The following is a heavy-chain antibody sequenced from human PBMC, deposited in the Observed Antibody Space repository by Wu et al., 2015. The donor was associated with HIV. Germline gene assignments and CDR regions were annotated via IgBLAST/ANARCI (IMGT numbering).Heavy chain of an antibody. D-gene: IGHD2-21*02. J-gene: IGHJ3*01. Sequence: QVQLVQSGAEVKKPGASVKVSCKASGYTFTTYDIAWVRQATGQGLEWMGWMNPNTDNTGYAQKFQGRVTMTRDTSISTAYMELSSLTSEDTAVYYCARGRIAYCGGAAINPAGGLRWGRG. CDR2: MNPNTDNT. CDR1: GYTFTTYD. CDR3: ARGRIAYCGGAAINPAGGLR. V-gene: IGHV1-8*01.